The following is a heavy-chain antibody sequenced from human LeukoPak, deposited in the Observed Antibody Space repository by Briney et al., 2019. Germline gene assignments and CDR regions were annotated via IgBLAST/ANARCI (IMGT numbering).Heavy chain of an antibody. D-gene: IGHD3-22*01. CDR1: GFTFSSDA. V-gene: IGHV3-23*01. CDR3: AKGGTNYYDSSGILY. CDR2: ISGSGGST. J-gene: IGHJ4*02. Sequence: GGSLRLSCAASGFTFSSDAMSWVRQAPGKGLEWVSAISGSGGSTYYADSVKGRFTISRDNSKNTLYVQMNSLRAEDTAVYYCAKGGTNYYDSSGILYWGQGTLVTVSS.